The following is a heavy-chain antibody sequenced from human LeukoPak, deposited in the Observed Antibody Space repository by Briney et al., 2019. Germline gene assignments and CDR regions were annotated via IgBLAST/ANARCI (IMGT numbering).Heavy chain of an antibody. V-gene: IGHV4-59*01. Sequence: SETLSLTCTVSGGSISSYYWSWIRQPPGKELEWIGYIFYNVSTNYSPSLKSRVTISVDTSQNQFSLKLTSVTAADTAVYYCARARYYYDNSVYPAVRFDFWGQGILVTVS. J-gene: IGHJ4*02. D-gene: IGHD3-22*01. CDR3: ARARYYYDNSVYPAVRFDF. CDR2: IFYNVST. CDR1: GGSISSYY.